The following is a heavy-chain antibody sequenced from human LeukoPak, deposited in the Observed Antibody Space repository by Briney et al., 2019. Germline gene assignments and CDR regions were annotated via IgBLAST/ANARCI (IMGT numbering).Heavy chain of an antibody. D-gene: IGHD2-15*01. Sequence: PSETLSLTSTDPGGSINNYYWSWIRQPAGKGLEWIGRIYTRGSTNYNLSLQSRVTISVDTSKNQFSLKLSSVTAADTAVYYCARGRYCSADICSGGDAFDIWGQGTMVSVSA. CDR1: GGSINNYY. J-gene: IGHJ3*02. CDR2: IYTRGST. CDR3: ARGRYCSADICSGGDAFDI. V-gene: IGHV4-4*07.